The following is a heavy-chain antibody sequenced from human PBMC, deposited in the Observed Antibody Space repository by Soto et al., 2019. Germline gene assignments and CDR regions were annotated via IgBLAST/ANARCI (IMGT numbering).Heavy chain of an antibody. J-gene: IGHJ5*02. Sequence: SETLSLTCAVYGGSFSGYYWSWIRQPPGKGLEWIGEINHSGSTNYNPSLKSRVTISVDTSKNQFSLELSSVTAADTAVYYCARLHYYDSSGYYYPWFDHWGQGTLVT. D-gene: IGHD3-22*01. V-gene: IGHV4-34*01. CDR3: ARLHYYDSSGYYYPWFDH. CDR2: INHSGST. CDR1: GGSFSGYY.